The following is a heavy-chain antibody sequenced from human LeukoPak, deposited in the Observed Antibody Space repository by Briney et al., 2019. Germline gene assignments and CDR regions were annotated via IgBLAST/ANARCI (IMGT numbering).Heavy chain of an antibody. CDR2: TKQDGSEQ. CDR3: AKDSNGYCSGGSCRTFDY. Sequence: GGSLRLSCAASGFTFSTFWMSWVRQAPGKGLEWVANTKQDGSEQYYVDSVRGRFTISRDNSKNTLYLQMNSLRAEDTAVYYCAKDSNGYCSGGSCRTFDYWGQGTLVTVSS. V-gene: IGHV3-7*01. CDR1: GFTFSTFW. J-gene: IGHJ4*02. D-gene: IGHD2-15*01.